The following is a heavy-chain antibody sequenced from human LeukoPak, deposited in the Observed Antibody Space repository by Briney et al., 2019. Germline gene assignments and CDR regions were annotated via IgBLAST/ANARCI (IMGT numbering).Heavy chain of an antibody. J-gene: IGHJ4*02. Sequence: ASVKVSCKASGGTFSSYAISWVRQAPGQGLEWVGGIIPIFGTANYAQKFQGRVTITADKSTSTAYMELSSLRSEDTAVYYCARAPRYCSGGSCYPLHFDYWGQGTLVTVSS. D-gene: IGHD2-15*01. V-gene: IGHV1-69*06. CDR2: IIPIFGTA. CDR3: ARAPRYCSGGSCYPLHFDY. CDR1: GGTFSSYA.